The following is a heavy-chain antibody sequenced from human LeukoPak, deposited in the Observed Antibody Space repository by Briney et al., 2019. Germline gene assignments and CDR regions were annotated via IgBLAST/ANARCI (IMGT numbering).Heavy chain of an antibody. CDR1: GGSISSGGYY. CDR3: ARSYGSFGMDV. V-gene: IGHV4-31*03. CDR2: IYYSGST. D-gene: IGHD3-16*01. Sequence: SETLSLTCTVSGGSISSGGYYWSWISQHPGKGLEWIGYIYYSGSTYYNPSLKSRVTISVDTSKNQFSLKLSSVTAADTAVYYCARSYGSFGMDVWGQGTTVTVSS. J-gene: IGHJ6*02.